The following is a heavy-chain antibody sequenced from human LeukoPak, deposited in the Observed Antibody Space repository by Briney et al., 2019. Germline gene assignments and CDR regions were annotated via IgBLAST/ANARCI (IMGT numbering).Heavy chain of an antibody. D-gene: IGHD4-11*01. Sequence: PGRSLRLSCAASAFSFSTYAMSWVRPPPGKGLDWVSSISDSGGSTYYPDSVKGRFTISRDNSKHTLYLQMNNLRAEDTALYYGAKYSNSFDWGQGTLVTVSS. V-gene: IGHV3-23*01. CDR1: AFSFSTYA. J-gene: IGHJ4*02. CDR3: AKYSNSFD. CDR2: ISDSGGST.